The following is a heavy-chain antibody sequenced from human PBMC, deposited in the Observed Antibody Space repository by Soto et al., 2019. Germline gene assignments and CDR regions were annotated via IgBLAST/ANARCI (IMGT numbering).Heavy chain of an antibody. CDR3: ARDPVPTEEIVPYGMDV. CDR2: IWYDGSNK. J-gene: IGHJ6*02. V-gene: IGHV3-33*01. Sequence: GGSLRLSCAASGFTFSSYGMHWVRQAPGKGLEWVAVIWYDGSNKYYADSVKGRFTISRDNSKNTLYLQMNSLRAEDTAVYYCARDPVPTEEIVPYGMDVWGQGTTVTVSS. D-gene: IGHD2-2*01. CDR1: GFTFSSYG.